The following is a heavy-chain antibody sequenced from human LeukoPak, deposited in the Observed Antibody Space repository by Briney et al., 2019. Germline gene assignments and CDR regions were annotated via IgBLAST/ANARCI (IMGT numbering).Heavy chain of an antibody. CDR2: INDDGSRT. D-gene: IGHD6-19*01. CDR1: GFIFSSYW. Sequence: GGSLRLSCAASGFIFSSYWMHWVRQVPGKGLVWVAHINDDGSRTSYADSVKGRFTFSRDNAKNTLYLQMNSLRAEDTAVYYCAAIAVAGPRYYYYMDVWGKGTTVTISS. V-gene: IGHV3-74*01. CDR3: AAIAVAGPRYYYYMDV. J-gene: IGHJ6*03.